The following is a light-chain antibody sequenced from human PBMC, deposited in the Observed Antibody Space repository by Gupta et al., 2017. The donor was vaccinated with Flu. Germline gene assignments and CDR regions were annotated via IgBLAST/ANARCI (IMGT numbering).Light chain of an antibody. V-gene: IGLV1-40*01. CDR3: QSYDSSLSGPRV. CDR1: SCNTGAGYE. J-gene: IGLJ3*02. CDR2: GNS. Sequence: TISCTGSSCNTGAGYEVHWYQQIPGTAPKLLIYGNSNRPSGVPDRFSGSKSGTSASLAITGLQAEDEADYYCQSYDSSLSGPRVFGGGTKLTVL.